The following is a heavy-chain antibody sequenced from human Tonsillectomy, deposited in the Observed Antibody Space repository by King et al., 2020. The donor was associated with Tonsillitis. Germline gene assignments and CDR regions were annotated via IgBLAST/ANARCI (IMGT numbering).Heavy chain of an antibody. D-gene: IGHD3-10*01. V-gene: IGHV1-46*01. CDR2: INPSGDST. CDR3: ASEGGAVPWFGELEG. J-gene: IGHJ4*02. Sequence: VQLVESGAEVKKPGASVKVSCKASEYTFTNYYMHWVRQAPGHGLEWMGIINPSGDSTSYSQKFQGRVTMTRDTSTSTVYMELSRLTSEDTAVYYCASEGGAVPWFGELEGWGQGTLVTVSS. CDR1: EYTFTNYY.